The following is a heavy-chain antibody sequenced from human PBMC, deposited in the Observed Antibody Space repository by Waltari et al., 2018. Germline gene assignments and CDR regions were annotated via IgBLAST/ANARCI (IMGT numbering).Heavy chain of an antibody. CDR3: SRQVLGYCTSAACRRLES. J-gene: IGHJ4*02. CDR2: IYHAGDT. Sequence: QVQLQESGPGLVKPSETLSLTCDAPGYSINSGYYWGWFRQSPGKGLEWIATIYHAGDTFYNPSLKSRVTISMDTSKNQFSLKLNSVTAADTAVYFCSRQVLGYCTSAACRRLESWGQGTLVTVSS. D-gene: IGHD2-2*03. CDR1: GYSINSGYY. V-gene: IGHV4-38-2*01.